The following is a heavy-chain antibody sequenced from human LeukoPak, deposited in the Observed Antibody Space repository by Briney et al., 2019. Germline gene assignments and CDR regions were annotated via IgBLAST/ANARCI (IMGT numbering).Heavy chain of an antibody. Sequence: GGSLRLSCAASGFTFNNYAMNWVRQAPGKGLEWVSSISGGGETTYYAGSAKGRFTISRDNSQNTLYLQMDSLRAEDTAVYYCARDYADYVGYFFFDYWGQGTLVTVSS. CDR1: GFTFNNYA. V-gene: IGHV3-23*01. D-gene: IGHD4-17*01. CDR3: ARDYADYVGYFFFDY. CDR2: ISGGGETT. J-gene: IGHJ4*02.